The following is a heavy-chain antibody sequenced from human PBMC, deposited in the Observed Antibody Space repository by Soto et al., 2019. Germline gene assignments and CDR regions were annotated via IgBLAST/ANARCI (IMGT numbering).Heavy chain of an antibody. D-gene: IGHD6-13*01. CDR3: ARHPIGIAAAADHYYYYMDV. CDR2: IYYSGST. V-gene: IGHV4-31*03. CDR1: GGSISSGGYY. Sequence: SETLSLTCTVSGGSISSGGYYWSWIRQHPGKGLEWIGYIYYSGSTYYNPSLKSRVTISVDTSKNQFSLKLSSVTAADTAVYYCARHPIGIAAAADHYYYYMDVWGKGTTVTVSS. J-gene: IGHJ6*03.